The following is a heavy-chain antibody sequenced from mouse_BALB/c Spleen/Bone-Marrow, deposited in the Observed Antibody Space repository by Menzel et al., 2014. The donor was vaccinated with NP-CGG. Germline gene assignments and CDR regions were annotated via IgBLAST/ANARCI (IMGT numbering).Heavy chain of an antibody. D-gene: IGHD2-3*01. J-gene: IGHJ4*01. V-gene: IGHV1-80*01. CDR1: GYAFSSYW. Sequence: QVQLQQPGAELVRPGSSVKISCKASGYAFSSYWMNWVKQRPGQGLEWIGQIYPGDGDTNYNGKFKGKATLTADKSSSTAYMQLSSLTSEDSAVYFCARLDGYYLYYAMDYWGQGTSVTVSS. CDR3: ARLDGYYLYYAMDY. CDR2: IYPGDGDT.